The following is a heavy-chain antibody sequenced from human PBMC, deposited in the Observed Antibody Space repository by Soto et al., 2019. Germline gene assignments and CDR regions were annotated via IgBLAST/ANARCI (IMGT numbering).Heavy chain of an antibody. D-gene: IGHD2-15*01. V-gene: IGHV3-15*01. CDR1: GFTFSNAW. CDR3: AIDDIDMTPIYFEY. Sequence: PGGSLRLSCAASGFTFSNAWMSWVRQAPGKGLEWVGHIKSKTDGGTTDYAAPVKGRFTISRDDSKNTMYLKNNSLKTEDTAVYYCAIDDIDMTPIYFEYWGPGPPVTVAS. CDR2: IKSKTDGGTT. J-gene: IGHJ4*02.